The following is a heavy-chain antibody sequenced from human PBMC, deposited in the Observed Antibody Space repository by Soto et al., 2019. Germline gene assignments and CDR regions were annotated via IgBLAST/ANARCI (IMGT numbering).Heavy chain of an antibody. CDR2: INQDGNED. Sequence: GGSLKLSCAASGFTFRSYWMNWGRQAPGKGLEWVGNINQDGNEDNLLDSVKGRFTISRDNAKNSLFLQMNSLRVDDTAVYYCARTGDGHHDFLGYWGQGALVTVSS. CDR1: GFTFRSYW. V-gene: IGHV3-7*01. CDR3: ARTGDGHHDFLGY. D-gene: IGHD1-1*01. J-gene: IGHJ4*02.